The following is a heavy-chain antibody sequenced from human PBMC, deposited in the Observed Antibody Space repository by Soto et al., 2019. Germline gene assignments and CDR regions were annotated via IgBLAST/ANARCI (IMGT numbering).Heavy chain of an antibody. CDR1: GGTFSSYA. D-gene: IGHD6-19*01. Sequence: QVQLVQSGAEVKKPGSSVKVSCKASGGTFSSYAISWVRQAPGQXLEWMGGIIPIFGTANYAQKFQGRVTITADESXXXAXXXXXXXXXXXXXXXXXXXXXXGVAGNENWGQGTLVTVSS. CDR2: IIPIFGTA. CDR3: XXXXXGVAGNEN. V-gene: IGHV1-69*01. J-gene: IGHJ4*02.